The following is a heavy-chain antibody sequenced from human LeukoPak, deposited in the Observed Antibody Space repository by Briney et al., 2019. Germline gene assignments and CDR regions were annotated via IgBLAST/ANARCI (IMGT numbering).Heavy chain of an antibody. D-gene: IGHD3-16*02. V-gene: IGHV1-8*01. CDR1: GYTFTSYD. J-gene: IGHJ4*02. Sequence: ASVKVSCKASGYTFTSYDINWVRQATGQGLEWMGWMNPNSGNTGYAQKFQGRVTMTRNTSISTAYMELSSLRSEDTAVYYSARVPITFGGVIVNDYWGQGTLVTVSS. CDR2: MNPNSGNT. CDR3: ARVPITFGGVIVNDY.